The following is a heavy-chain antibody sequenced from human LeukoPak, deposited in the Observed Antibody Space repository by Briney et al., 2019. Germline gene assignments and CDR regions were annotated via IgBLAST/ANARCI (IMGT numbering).Heavy chain of an antibody. J-gene: IGHJ4*02. CDR3: ARRGSYYDSNGYYYFDY. Sequence: PSETLSLTCTVSGGSISGYFWSWIRQPPGKGLEWIGHIYSSGSTNYNPSLKSRVTISVDTSKNQFSLRLSSVTAADTAVYYCARRGSYYDSNGYYYFDYWGQGTLVTVSS. D-gene: IGHD3-22*01. V-gene: IGHV4-59*01. CDR2: IYSSGST. CDR1: GGSISGYF.